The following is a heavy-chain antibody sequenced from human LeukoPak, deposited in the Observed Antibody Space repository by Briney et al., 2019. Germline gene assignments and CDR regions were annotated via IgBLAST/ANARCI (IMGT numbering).Heavy chain of an antibody. D-gene: IGHD1-26*01. CDR1: GGSIGSGTYY. CDR2: IYYSGST. CDR3: ARLMVSPVGGSYSSYYYYMDV. Sequence: SETLSLTCTVSGGSIGSGTYYWGWIRQSPGKGLEWIGSIYYSGSTYYNPSLKSRVTISVDTSKNQFSLKLSSVTAADTAVYYCARLMVSPVGGSYSSYYYYMDVWGKGTTVTISS. V-gene: IGHV4-39*01. J-gene: IGHJ6*03.